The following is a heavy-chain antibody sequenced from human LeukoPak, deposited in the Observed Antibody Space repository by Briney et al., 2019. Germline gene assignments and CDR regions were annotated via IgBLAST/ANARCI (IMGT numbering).Heavy chain of an antibody. J-gene: IGHJ1*01. D-gene: IGHD2-2*02. V-gene: IGHV3-9*01. CDR3: ARGVPAAIGYFQH. Sequence: GGSLRLSCAASGFTFDDYAMHWVRQAPGKGLEWVSGISWNSGSIGYADSVKGRFTISRDNAKNSLYLQMNSLKAEDTAVYYCARGVPAAIGYFQHWGQGTLVTVSS. CDR2: ISWNSGSI. CDR1: GFTFDDYA.